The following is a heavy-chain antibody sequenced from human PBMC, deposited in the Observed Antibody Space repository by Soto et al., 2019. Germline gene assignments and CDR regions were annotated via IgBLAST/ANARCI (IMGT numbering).Heavy chain of an antibody. D-gene: IGHD6-6*01. CDR2: ISGGGGTT. J-gene: IGHJ6*02. V-gene: IGHV3-23*01. CDR3: VKYGGVAPRPTYYYGMDV. CDR1: GFTFSSYA. Sequence: EVQLLESGGGLVQPGGSLRLSCAASGFTFSSYAMSWVRQVPGKGLEWVSAISGGGGTTYNADSVTGRFTISRDNSKNTLYLQMNSLRAEDTALYYCVKYGGVAPRPTYYYGMDVWGQGTTVTVSS.